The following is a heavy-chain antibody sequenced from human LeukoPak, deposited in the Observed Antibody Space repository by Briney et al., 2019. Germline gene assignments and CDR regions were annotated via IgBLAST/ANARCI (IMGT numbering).Heavy chain of an antibody. Sequence: SETLSLTCTVSGGSISSGSHYWSWIRQPAGKGLEWIGRIYTSGSTHYNPSLKSRFTISVDTSKNQFSLKLSSVTAADTAMYYCAREFGYAVTSLDYWGQGTLVTVSS. D-gene: IGHD4-17*01. CDR1: GGSISSGSHY. CDR3: AREFGYAVTSLDY. J-gene: IGHJ4*02. CDR2: IYTSGST. V-gene: IGHV4-61*02.